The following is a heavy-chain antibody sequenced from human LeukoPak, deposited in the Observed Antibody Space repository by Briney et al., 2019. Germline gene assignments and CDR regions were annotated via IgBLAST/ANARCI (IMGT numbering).Heavy chain of an antibody. CDR2: ISGSGGST. CDR3: APLRLIAVAGRGWFDP. CDR1: GFTFSSYA. V-gene: IGHV3-23*01. Sequence: GVSLRLSCAASGFTFSSYAMSWVRQAPGKGLEWVSAISGSGGSTYYADSVKGRFTISRDNSKNTLYLQMNSLRAEDTAVYYCAPLRLIAVAGRGWFDPWGQGTLVTVSS. D-gene: IGHD6-19*01. J-gene: IGHJ5*02.